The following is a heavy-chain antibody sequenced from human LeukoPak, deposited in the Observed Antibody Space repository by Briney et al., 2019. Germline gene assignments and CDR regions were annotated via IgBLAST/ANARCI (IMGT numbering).Heavy chain of an antibody. V-gene: IGHV1-2*02. Sequence: GASVKVSCKASGYTFTGYYMHWVRQAPGQGLEWMGWINPNSGGTNYAQKFQGRVTMTRDTSISTAYMELSRLRSDDTAVYYCAKPVNYYGSGSAMDVWGKGTTVTISS. CDR3: AKPVNYYGSGSAMDV. CDR2: INPNSGGT. CDR1: GYTFTGYY. D-gene: IGHD3-10*01. J-gene: IGHJ6*03.